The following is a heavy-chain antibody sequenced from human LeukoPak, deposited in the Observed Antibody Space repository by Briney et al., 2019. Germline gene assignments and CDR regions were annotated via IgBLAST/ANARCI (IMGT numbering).Heavy chain of an antibody. CDR1: GFTFSSQE. CDR2: ISAGDTYI. J-gene: IGHJ4*02. D-gene: IGHD6-19*01. Sequence: GGSLRLSCTASGFTFSSQELAWGRQAPGKGLEWVSSISAGDTYINYADSVKGRFTISRDDSKNTLYLQMNSLRAEDTAVYYCAKHYVRGLAVANTDYWGQGTLVTVSS. V-gene: IGHV3-23*01. CDR3: AKHYVRGLAVANTDY.